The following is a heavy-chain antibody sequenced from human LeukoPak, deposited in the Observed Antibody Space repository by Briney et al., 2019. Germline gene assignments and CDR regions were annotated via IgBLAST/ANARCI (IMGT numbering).Heavy chain of an antibody. J-gene: IGHJ4*02. D-gene: IGHD1-26*01. V-gene: IGHV3-30*04. CDR3: VRDNVPVGATTRPDY. Sequence: GGSLRLSCAASGFTFSSYAMHWVRQAPGKGLEWVAVISYDGSNKYYADSVKGRFTISRDISKNTLYLQMNSLRAEDTALYYCVRDNVPVGATTRPDYWGQGTLVTVSS. CDR2: ISYDGSNK. CDR1: GFTFSSYA.